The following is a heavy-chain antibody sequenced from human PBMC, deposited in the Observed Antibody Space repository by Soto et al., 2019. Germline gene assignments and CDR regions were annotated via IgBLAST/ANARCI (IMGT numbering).Heavy chain of an antibody. CDR2: VYHTGHT. CDR1: GDSITTYY. V-gene: IGHV4-59*08. J-gene: IGHJ4*02. Sequence: QVQLQESGPGLVKPSETLSLTCTVSGDSITTYYWGWIRQLPGKGLQYIGHVYHTGHTDYNPSLKSRVTISMDTSKNQVSLKLSSVTAADTALYYCARHENGGTYPLQYWGQGAQVTVSS. CDR3: ARHENGGTYPLQY. D-gene: IGHD1-26*01.